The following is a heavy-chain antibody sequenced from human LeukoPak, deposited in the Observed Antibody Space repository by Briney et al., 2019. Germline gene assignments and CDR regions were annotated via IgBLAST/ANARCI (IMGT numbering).Heavy chain of an antibody. V-gene: IGHV4-59*01. CDR2: IYYSGST. D-gene: IGHD6-19*01. Sequence: SETLSLTCTVSGGSISSYYWSWIRQPPGKGLEWIGYIYYSGSTNFNPSLKSRVTISVDTSKNQFSLNLSSVTAADTAVYYCARYSSGWRSFDIWGQGTMVTVSS. J-gene: IGHJ3*02. CDR1: GGSISSYY. CDR3: ARYSSGWRSFDI.